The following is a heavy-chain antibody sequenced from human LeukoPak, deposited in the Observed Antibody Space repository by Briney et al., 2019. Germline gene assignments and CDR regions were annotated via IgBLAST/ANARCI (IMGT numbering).Heavy chain of an antibody. CDR1: GGSFSIYY. V-gene: IGHV4-4*07. J-gene: IGHJ4*02. CDR3: ARDRGYSHGD. D-gene: IGHD5-18*01. CDR2: IDTSGST. Sequence: SETLSLTCSVSGGSFSIYYWSWIRQPAGKGLEWFGHIDTSGSTNYNPSLRSRVTMSVDTSKNQFSLKLSSVTAADTAVYYCARDRGYSHGDWGQGTLVTVSS.